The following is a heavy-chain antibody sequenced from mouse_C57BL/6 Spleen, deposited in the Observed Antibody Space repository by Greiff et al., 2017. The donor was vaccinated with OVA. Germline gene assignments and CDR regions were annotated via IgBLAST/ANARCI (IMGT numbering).Heavy chain of an antibody. V-gene: IGHV1-9*01. D-gene: IGHD1-1*01. CDR2: ILPGSGST. J-gene: IGHJ3*01. Sequence: VQLQQSGAELMKPGASVKLSCKATGYTFTGYWIEWVKQRPGHGLEWIGEILPGSGSTNYNEKFKGKATFTADTSSNTAYMQLSSLTTEDSAIYYCARGEDYYGSSLAWFAYWGQGTLVTVSA. CDR3: ARGEDYYGSSLAWFAY. CDR1: GYTFTGYW.